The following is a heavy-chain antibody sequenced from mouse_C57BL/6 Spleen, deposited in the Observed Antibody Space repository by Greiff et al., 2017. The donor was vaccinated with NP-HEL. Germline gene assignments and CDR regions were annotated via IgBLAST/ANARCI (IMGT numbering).Heavy chain of an antibody. J-gene: IGHJ4*01. Sequence: EVQLQQSGPELVKPGASVKIPCKASGYTFTDYNMDWVKQSHGKSLEWIGDINPNNGGTIYNQKFKGKATLTVDKSSSTAYMELRSLTSEDTAVYYCARKLTGTRRYAMDYWGQGTSVTVSS. D-gene: IGHD4-1*01. V-gene: IGHV1-18*01. CDR2: INPNNGGT. CDR3: ARKLTGTRRYAMDY. CDR1: GYTFTDYN.